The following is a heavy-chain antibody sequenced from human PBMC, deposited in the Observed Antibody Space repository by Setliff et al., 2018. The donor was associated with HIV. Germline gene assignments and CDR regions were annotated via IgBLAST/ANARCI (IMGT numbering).Heavy chain of an antibody. J-gene: IGHJ4*02. CDR2: IFYTGST. V-gene: IGHV4-39*01. Sequence: SETMSLTCTVSGGSISSSSYYWDWIRQPPGKSLEWVGSIFYTGSTNYRPSLESRVIVSLDTSKNQFSLKLSSVTAADTAVYYCTRRDVTTGMDSWGPGILVTVSS. CDR3: TRRDVTTGMDS. D-gene: IGHD4-17*01. CDR1: GGSISSSSYY.